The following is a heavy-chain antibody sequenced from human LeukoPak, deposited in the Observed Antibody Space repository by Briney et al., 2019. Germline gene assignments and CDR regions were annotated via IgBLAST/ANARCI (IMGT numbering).Heavy chain of an antibody. J-gene: IGHJ4*02. D-gene: IGHD3-22*01. CDR3: ARCVDDSSGLILYY. Sequence: GGSLRLSCAASGFTFSSYEMNWVRQAPGKGLEWVSGINWNGGSTGYADSVKGRFTISRDNVKNFFYLQMNSLRVEDTALYYCARCVDDSSGLILYYWGQGTLVTVSS. CDR2: INWNGGST. CDR1: GFTFSSYE. V-gene: IGHV3-20*04.